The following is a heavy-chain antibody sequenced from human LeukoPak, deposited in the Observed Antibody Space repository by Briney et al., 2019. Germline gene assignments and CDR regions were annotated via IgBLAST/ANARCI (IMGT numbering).Heavy chain of an antibody. CDR3: AREGGQNYYDSSGSRIGNAFDI. CDR1: GGTFSSYA. V-gene: IGHV1-69*05. CDR2: IIPIFGTA. J-gene: IGHJ3*02. D-gene: IGHD3-22*01. Sequence: VASVKVSCKASGGTFSSYAISWVRQAPGQGLEWMGGIIPIFGTANYAQKFQGRVTMTRDTSTSTVYMELSSLRSEDTAVYYCAREGGQNYYDSSGSRIGNAFDIWGQGTMVTVSS.